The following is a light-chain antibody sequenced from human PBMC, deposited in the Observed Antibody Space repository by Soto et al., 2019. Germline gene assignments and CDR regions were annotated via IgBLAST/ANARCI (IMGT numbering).Light chain of an antibody. Sequence: EIVLTQSPGTLSLSPGERATLSCRASQSVINNYLAWYQQKPGQAPRLLIYNASNRAAGIPDRFSGRGSGADFTLTISRLEPEDFAVYYCQQYGSSPKTFGQGTKVEIK. J-gene: IGKJ1*01. CDR2: NAS. V-gene: IGKV3-20*01. CDR3: QQYGSSPKT. CDR1: QSVINNY.